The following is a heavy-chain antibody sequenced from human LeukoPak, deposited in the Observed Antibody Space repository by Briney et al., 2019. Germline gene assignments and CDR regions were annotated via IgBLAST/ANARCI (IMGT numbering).Heavy chain of an antibody. J-gene: IGHJ6*03. CDR1: GGIFSSYA. D-gene: IGHD3-9*01. V-gene: IGHV1-69*06. CDR2: IIPIFGTA. CDR3: ARGAKYYDILTAMAYMDV. Sequence: ASVKVSCKASGGIFSSYAISWVRQAPGQGLEWMGGIIPIFGTANYARKFQGRVTITADKSTSTAYMELSSLRSEDTAVYYCARGAKYYDILTAMAYMDVWGKGTTVTVSS.